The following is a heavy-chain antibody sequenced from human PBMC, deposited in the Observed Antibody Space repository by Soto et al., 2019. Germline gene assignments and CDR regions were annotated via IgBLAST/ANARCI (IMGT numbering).Heavy chain of an antibody. CDR2: IYYSEST. CDR3: ARDRDILVVSPDKRRHFFHYGLDV. CDR1: GGSVSSGSYY. V-gene: IGHV4-61*01. D-gene: IGHD2-2*01. J-gene: IGHJ6*02. Sequence: ETLSLTCAVSGGSVSSGSYYWSWLRQPPGKGLEWIGYIYYSESTNYNPSLKSRVTISVDTSKNQFSLKMISVTAADTAVYFCARDRDILVVSPDKRRHFFHYGLDVWCQGTTLTVSS.